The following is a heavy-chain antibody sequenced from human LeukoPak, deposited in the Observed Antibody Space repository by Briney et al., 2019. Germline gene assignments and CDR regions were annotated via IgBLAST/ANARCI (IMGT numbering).Heavy chain of an antibody. V-gene: IGHV3-48*02. CDR1: GFTFSSYS. Sequence: QPGGSLRLSCAASGFTFSSYSMNWVRRAPGKGLEWVSYISSSSSSTIYYADSVKGRFTISRDNAKNSLYLQMNSLRDEDTAVYYCARCIVATHDAFDIWGQGTMVTVSS. J-gene: IGHJ3*02. CDR2: ISSSSSSTI. D-gene: IGHD5-12*01. CDR3: ARCIVATHDAFDI.